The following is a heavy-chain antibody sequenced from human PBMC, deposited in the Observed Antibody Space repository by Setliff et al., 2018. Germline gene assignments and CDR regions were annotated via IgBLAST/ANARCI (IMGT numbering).Heavy chain of an antibody. CDR1: GYNFITLG. CDR2: ISPYSGKT. D-gene: IGHD2-2*01. J-gene: IGHJ4*02. CDR3: ARDRKEIVVKPPAASLDY. Sequence: GASVKVSCKTSGYNFITLGINWVRQAPGQGLEWVGWISPYSGKTDYAQKFQGRVTMTTDTSTTTAYMEVRSLRSDDTAVYYCARDRKEIVVKPPAASLDYWGQGTQVTVSS. V-gene: IGHV1-18*01.